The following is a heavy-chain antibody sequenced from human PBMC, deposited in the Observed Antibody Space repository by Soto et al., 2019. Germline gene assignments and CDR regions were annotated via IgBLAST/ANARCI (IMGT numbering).Heavy chain of an antibody. CDR1: GGSISSGGYY. Sequence: SETLSLTCTVSGGSISSGGYYWSWIRQHPGKGLEWIGYIYYSGSTYYNPSLKSRVTISVDTSKNQFSLKLSSVTAADTAVYYCARGAIWFGESMWFDYWGQGTLVTVSS. V-gene: IGHV4-31*03. D-gene: IGHD3-10*01. CDR2: IYYSGST. CDR3: ARGAIWFGESMWFDY. J-gene: IGHJ4*02.